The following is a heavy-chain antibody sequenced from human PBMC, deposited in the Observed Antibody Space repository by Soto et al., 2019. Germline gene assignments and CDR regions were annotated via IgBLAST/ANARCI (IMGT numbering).Heavy chain of an antibody. D-gene: IGHD1-1*01. J-gene: IGHJ6*02. CDR3: ARVTPGNNLYYFSGLDF. V-gene: IGHV3-30-3*01. Sequence: GGSLRLSCVASGFTLDTYGIHWVRQAPGKGLQWVALISYEGSNTYYADSVRGRFTISRDNSKNTLYLQMNTLRPEDTGLYYCARVTPGNNLYYFSGLDFWGQGXSVTVSS. CDR2: ISYEGSNT. CDR1: GFTLDTYG.